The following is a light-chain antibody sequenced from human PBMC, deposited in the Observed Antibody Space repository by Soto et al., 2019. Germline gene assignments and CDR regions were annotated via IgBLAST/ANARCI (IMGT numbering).Light chain of an antibody. V-gene: IGKV2-28*01. CDR1: QSLLYSNGYNY. CDR2: LGS. CDR3: MQALPTYT. Sequence: DIVMTQSPLSLPVTPGEPASISCRASQSLLYSNGYNYVDWYLQKPGQSPQLLIYLGSHRASGVPDRFSGSGSGTDFTLKIRRVEAEDVGFYYCMQALPTYTFGQGTKLEIK. J-gene: IGKJ2*01.